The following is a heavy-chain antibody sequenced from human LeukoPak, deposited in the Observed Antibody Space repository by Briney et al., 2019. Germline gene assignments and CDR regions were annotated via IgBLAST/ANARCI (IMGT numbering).Heavy chain of an antibody. V-gene: IGHV3-23*01. D-gene: IGHD4-17*01. Sequence: GGTLRLSCAASGFTFSNYGMIWVRQAPGKGLEWVSAISASGGSTYYSDSVKGRFTISRDNSKKTLYLQMNSLRAEDTAVYYCARDLTTVTTYDYWGQGTLVTVSS. J-gene: IGHJ4*02. CDR2: ISASGGST. CDR3: ARDLTTVTTYDY. CDR1: GFTFSNYG.